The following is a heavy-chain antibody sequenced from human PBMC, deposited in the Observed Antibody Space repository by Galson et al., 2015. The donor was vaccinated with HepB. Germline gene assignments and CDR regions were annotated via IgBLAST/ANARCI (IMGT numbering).Heavy chain of an antibody. Sequence: SLRLSCAASGFTFSNDWMSWVRQAPGKGPEWVANINKDGSGKNYGDSVKGRFTISRDNAKYSLFLQMNSLRAEDTAVYYCVREGVWGQGTTVTVSS. CDR1: GFTFSNDW. J-gene: IGHJ6*02. CDR2: INKDGSGK. V-gene: IGHV3-7*01. CDR3: VREGV.